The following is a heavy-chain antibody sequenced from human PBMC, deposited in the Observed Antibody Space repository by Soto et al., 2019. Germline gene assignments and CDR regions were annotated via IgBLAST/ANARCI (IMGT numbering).Heavy chain of an antibody. CDR1: GYTLTSYY. CDR3: ARVRLDSSGFSDAFDI. D-gene: IGHD3-22*01. J-gene: IGHJ3*02. V-gene: IGHV1-46*01. CDR2: INPSGGST. Sequence: SVKVYCKASGYTLTSYYMHWVRQAPGQGLEWMGIINPSGGSTSYAQKFQGRVTMTRDTSTSTVYMELSSLRSEDTAVYYCARVRLDSSGFSDAFDIWGQGTMVTVSS.